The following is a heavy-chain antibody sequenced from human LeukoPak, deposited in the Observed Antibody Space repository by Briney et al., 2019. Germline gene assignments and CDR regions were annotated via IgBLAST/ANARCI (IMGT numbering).Heavy chain of an antibody. V-gene: IGHV4-59*12. J-gene: IGHJ5*02. CDR3: ARDQRSTTYYDILTNNWFDP. D-gene: IGHD3-9*01. CDR2: IYYSGST. Sequence: SETLSLTCTVSGGSISSYYWSWIRQPPGKGPEWIGYIYYSGSTNYNPSLKSRVTISVDTSKNQFSLKLSSVTAADTAVYYCARDQRSTTYYDILTNNWFDPWGQGTLVTVSS. CDR1: GGSISSYY.